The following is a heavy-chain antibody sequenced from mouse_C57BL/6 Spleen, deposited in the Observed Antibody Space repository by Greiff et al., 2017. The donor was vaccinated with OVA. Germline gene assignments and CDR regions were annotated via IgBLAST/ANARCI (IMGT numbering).Heavy chain of an antibody. CDR2: IYPGDGDT. CDR3: AGGFPFAY. CDR1: GYAFSSSW. J-gene: IGHJ3*01. V-gene: IGHV1-82*01. Sequence: VKLMESGPELVKPGASVKISCKASGYAFSSSWMNWVKQRPGKGLEWIGRIYPGDGDTNYNGKFKGKATLTADKSSSTAYMQLSSLTSEDSAVYFCAGGFPFAYWGQGTLVTVSA.